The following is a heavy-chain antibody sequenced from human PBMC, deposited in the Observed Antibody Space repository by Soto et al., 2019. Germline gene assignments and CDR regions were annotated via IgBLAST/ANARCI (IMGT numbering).Heavy chain of an antibody. CDR3: ASPAATVTTGQDFDY. CDR2: IKQDGSEK. V-gene: IGHV3-7*03. Sequence: EVQLVESGGGLVQPGGSLRLSCAASGFTFSSYWMSWVRQAPGKGLEWVANIKQDGSEKYYVDSVKGRFTISRDNAKNSLYLQMNSLRAEDTAVYYCASPAATVTTGQDFDYWGKGTLVTVSS. D-gene: IGHD4-17*01. J-gene: IGHJ4*02. CDR1: GFTFSSYW.